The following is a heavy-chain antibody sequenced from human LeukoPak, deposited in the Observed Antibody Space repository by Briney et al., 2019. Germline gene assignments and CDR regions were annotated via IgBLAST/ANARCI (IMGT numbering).Heavy chain of an antibody. CDR1: GGSISSYY. J-gene: IGHJ6*03. V-gene: IGHV4-59*01. CDR2: IYYSGST. D-gene: IGHD4-23*01. Sequence: PSETLSLTCTVSGGSISSYYWSWIRQPPGKGLEWIGYIYYSGSTNYNPSLKSRVTISVDTSKNQFSLKLSSVTPADTAVYYCAREIGGTTDYYYYYYMDVWGKGTTVTVSS. CDR3: AREIGGTTDYYYYYYMDV.